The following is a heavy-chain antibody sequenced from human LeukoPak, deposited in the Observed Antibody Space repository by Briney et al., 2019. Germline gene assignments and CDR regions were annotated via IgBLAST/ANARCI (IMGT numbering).Heavy chain of an antibody. Sequence: SETLSLTCTVSGGSISSYYWGWIRQPPGKGLEWIGSIYYSGSTYYNPSLKSRVTISVDTSKNQFSLKLSSVTAADTAVYYCARHLSRRDAFDIWGQGTMVTVSS. CDR2: IYYSGST. J-gene: IGHJ3*02. V-gene: IGHV4-39*01. CDR3: ARHLSRRDAFDI. D-gene: IGHD3-16*02. CDR1: GGSISSYY.